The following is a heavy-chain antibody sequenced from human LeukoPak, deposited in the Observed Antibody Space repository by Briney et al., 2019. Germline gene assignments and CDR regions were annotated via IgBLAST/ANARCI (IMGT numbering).Heavy chain of an antibody. J-gene: IGHJ4*02. CDR2: IYSSGGT. V-gene: IGHV4-61*02. Sequence: SETLSLTCTVSGGSIRSGSYHWSWIRQPAGKGLEWIGRIYSSGGTNYNPSPKSRVTISVDTSKNQFSLKLSSVTAADTAVYYCARDRGSGYSYAYGDFDYWGQGTLVTVSS. CDR3: ARDRGSGYSYAYGDFDY. D-gene: IGHD5-18*01. CDR1: GGSIRSGSYH.